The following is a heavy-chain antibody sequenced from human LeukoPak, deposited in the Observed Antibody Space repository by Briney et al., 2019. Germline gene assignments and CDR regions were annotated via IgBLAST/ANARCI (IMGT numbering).Heavy chain of an antibody. CDR1: GFTFSSYW. J-gene: IGHJ4*02. V-gene: IGHV3-7*03. CDR2: IKQDGSEK. CDR3: AKDIRDIVATYFDY. Sequence: GGSLRLSCAASGFTFSSYWMSWVRQAPGKGLEWVANIKQDGSEKYYVDSVKGRFTISRDNAKNSLYLQMNSLRAEDTAVYYCAKDIRDIVATYFDYWGQGTLVTVSS. D-gene: IGHD5-12*01.